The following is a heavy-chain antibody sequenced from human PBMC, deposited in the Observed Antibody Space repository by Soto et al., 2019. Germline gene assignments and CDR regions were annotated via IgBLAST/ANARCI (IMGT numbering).Heavy chain of an antibody. CDR2: IYHSGGT. CDR3: ARTMKTSGWFDP. CDR1: GGPITSGGYS. V-gene: IGHV4-30-2*01. Sequence: TLSLTCAVSGGPITSGGYSWSWIRQPPGKGLEWIGYIYHSGGTYYNPSLKSRVTLSIDRTKKQFSLKLKSVTAADTAVYFGARTMKTSGWFDPWGQGTLVTVSS. J-gene: IGHJ5*02. D-gene: IGHD3-10*01.